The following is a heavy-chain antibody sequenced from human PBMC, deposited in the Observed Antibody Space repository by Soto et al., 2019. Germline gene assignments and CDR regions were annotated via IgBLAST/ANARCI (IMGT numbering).Heavy chain of an antibody. Sequence: SETLSLTCTVSGGSVSGGTYYWSWIRQPPGKGLEWIGYIYYPGSTNYNPSLKSRVTISIDTSKNQFSLKLSSVTAADTAVFYCARSLGTVYDSLPDYWGQGTLVTVSS. CDR2: IYYPGST. J-gene: IGHJ4*01. CDR3: ARSLGTVYDSLPDY. D-gene: IGHD3-22*01. V-gene: IGHV4-61*01. CDR1: GGSVSGGTYY.